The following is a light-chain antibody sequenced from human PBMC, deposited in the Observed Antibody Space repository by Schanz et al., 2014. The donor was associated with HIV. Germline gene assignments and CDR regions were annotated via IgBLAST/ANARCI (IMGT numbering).Light chain of an antibody. J-gene: IGLJ1*01. CDR3: SSYAGRSTPYV. CDR2: EVS. Sequence: QSVLTQPPSASGTPGQRVTMSCSGSSSNIGGNPVYWYQHPPGTAPKLMIYEVSNRPSGVPDRFSGSKSGNTASLTISGLQAEDEAIYYCSSYAGRSTPYVFGPGTKLTVL. CDR1: SSNIGGNP. V-gene: IGLV2-18*02.